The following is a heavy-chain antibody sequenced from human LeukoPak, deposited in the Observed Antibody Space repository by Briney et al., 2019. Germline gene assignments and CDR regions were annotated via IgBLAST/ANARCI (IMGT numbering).Heavy chain of an antibody. Sequence: ASVKVSCKASGYTFTSYGISWVRQAPGQGLEWVGWISAYNGNTNYAQKLQGRVTMTTDTSKSTAYMELRSLRSDDTAVYYCARREGGTNYYDSSGYSGYWGQGTLVTVSS. CDR2: ISAYNGNT. CDR1: GYTFTSYG. J-gene: IGHJ4*02. V-gene: IGHV1-18*01. CDR3: ARREGGTNYYDSSGYSGY. D-gene: IGHD3-22*01.